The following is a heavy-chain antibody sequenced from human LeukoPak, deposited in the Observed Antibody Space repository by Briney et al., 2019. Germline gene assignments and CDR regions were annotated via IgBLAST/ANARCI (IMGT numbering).Heavy chain of an antibody. CDR3: ARGRGGTYYS. D-gene: IGHD2-15*01. CDR2: INTDGSGT. J-gene: IGHJ4*02. CDR1: GFTFSNYW. V-gene: IGHV3-74*01. Sequence: GGSLRLSCAASGFTFSNYWMHRVRQAPGKGLVWVSRINTDGSGTNYADSVEGRFTISRDNARNTLHLQMNSLRADDTAVYYCARGRGGTYYSWGQGTLVTVSS.